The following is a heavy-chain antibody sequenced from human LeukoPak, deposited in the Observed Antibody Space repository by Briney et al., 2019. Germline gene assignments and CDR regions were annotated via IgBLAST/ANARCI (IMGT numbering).Heavy chain of an antibody. D-gene: IGHD2-2*01. V-gene: IGHV1-46*01. CDR1: GGTFSSYA. J-gene: IGHJ4*02. CDR3: ARGCSTTTCSYDDGDRFFGC. CDR2: INARGGST. Sequence: ASVKVSCKASGGTFSSYAISWVRQAPGQGREWRGLINARGGSTSYAQRFQGRVTMTMDTFTSTVSMDLRSLISEDTAVYYCARGCSTTTCSYDDGDRFFGCRGPGTLVTVSS.